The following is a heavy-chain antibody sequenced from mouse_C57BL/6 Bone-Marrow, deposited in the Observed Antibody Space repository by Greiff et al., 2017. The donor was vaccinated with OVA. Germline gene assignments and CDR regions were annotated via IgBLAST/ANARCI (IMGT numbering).Heavy chain of an antibody. CDR2: IYPGGGYT. J-gene: IGHJ2*01. Sequence: VQLVQSGAELVRPGTSVKMSCKASGYTFTNYWIGWAKQRPGHGLEWIGDIYPGGGYTNYNEKFKGKATLTADTSSSTAYMQLSSLTSEDSAISYCEKRSWAAEGDFGGWGTGATLSV. CDR3: EKRSWAAEGDFGG. CDR1: GYTFTNYW. D-gene: IGHD2-13*01. V-gene: IGHV1-63*01.